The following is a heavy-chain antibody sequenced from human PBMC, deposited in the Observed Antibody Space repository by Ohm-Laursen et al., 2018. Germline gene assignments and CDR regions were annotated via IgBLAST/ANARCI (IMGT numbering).Heavy chain of an antibody. D-gene: IGHD6-6*01. J-gene: IGHJ4*02. CDR2: INHSGST. V-gene: IGHV4-34*01. Sequence: SETLSLTCAVYGGSFSGYYWSWIRQPPGKGLEWIGEINHSGSTNYNPSLKSRVTISVDTSKNQFSLKLSSVTAADTAVYYCARVTSSTTGASDYWGQGTLVTVSS. CDR3: ARVTSSTTGASDY. CDR1: GGSFSGYY.